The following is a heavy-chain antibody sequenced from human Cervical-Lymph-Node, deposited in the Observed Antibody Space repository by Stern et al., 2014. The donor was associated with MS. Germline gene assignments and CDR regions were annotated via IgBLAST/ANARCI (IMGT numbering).Heavy chain of an antibody. CDR1: GFSLSTSGLG. CDR3: AHRTAGPFDY. Sequence: QVTLKESGPALVKPTQTLTLTCTFSGFSLSTSGLGVGWIRQPPGEALEWLAYIYWDAQKRYSPSLKSRLTITKDTSKNQVVLTLTTVDPVDTATYYCAHRTAGPFDYWGQGTLVTVSS. CDR2: IYWDAQK. J-gene: IGHJ4*02. V-gene: IGHV2-5*02.